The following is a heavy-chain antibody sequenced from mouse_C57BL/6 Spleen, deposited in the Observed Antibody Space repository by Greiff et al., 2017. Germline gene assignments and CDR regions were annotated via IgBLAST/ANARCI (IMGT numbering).Heavy chain of an antibody. CDR3: ARRGDDVWFAY. CDR2: ISGAGGNT. Sequence: EVHVLESGGGLVKPGGSLKLSCAASGFTFSSYSMSWVRQTPEQRLEWVATISGAGGNTYYPDSVKGRFTISRDTATNTLYLQLSSLRTEETALYYCARRGDDVWFAYWGQGTLVTVSA. J-gene: IGHJ3*01. CDR1: GFTFSSYS. D-gene: IGHD2-2*01. V-gene: IGHV5-9*04.